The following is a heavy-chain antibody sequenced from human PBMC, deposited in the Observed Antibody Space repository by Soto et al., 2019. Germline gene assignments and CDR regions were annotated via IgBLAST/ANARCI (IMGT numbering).Heavy chain of an antibody. Sequence: QTPSLTCAISGDSVSSKSAAWNWIRQSPSRGLEWLGRTYYRSKWSTDYAVSVKSRITINPDTSKNQFSLQLNSVTPEDTAVYYCTRALCGSYDVWGQGTRVTVSS. CDR2: TYYRSKWST. CDR1: GDSVSSKSAA. CDR3: TRALCGSYDV. J-gene: IGHJ4*02. D-gene: IGHD1-26*01. V-gene: IGHV6-1*01.